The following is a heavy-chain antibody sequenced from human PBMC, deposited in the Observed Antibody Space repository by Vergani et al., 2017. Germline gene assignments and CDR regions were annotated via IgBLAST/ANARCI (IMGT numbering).Heavy chain of an antibody. Sequence: QITLKESGPTLVQPTQTLTLTCTFSGFSLSTSGVGVGWIRQPPGKALEWLALIYWDDDNRYNPSLKSRLTSTKDTSKNQVVLTMTNMDPVDTATYYCAHKTLTTVTTNSYYYYYMDVWGKGTTVTVSS. CDR1: GFSLSTSGVG. J-gene: IGHJ6*03. CDR3: AHKTLTTVTTNSYYYYYMDV. V-gene: IGHV2-5*02. D-gene: IGHD4-17*01. CDR2: IYWDDDN.